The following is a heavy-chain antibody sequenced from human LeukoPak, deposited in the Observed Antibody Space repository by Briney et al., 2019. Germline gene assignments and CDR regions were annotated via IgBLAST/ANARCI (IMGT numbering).Heavy chain of an antibody. CDR1: GYTFTGYY. Sequence: ASVKVSCKASGYTFTGYYMHWVRQAPGQGLEWMGWINTNTGNPTYAQGFTGRFVFSLDTSVSTAYLQISSLKAEDTAVYYCARELLYCGGDCYRLDAFDIWGQGTMVTVSS. V-gene: IGHV7-4-1*02. D-gene: IGHD2-21*02. J-gene: IGHJ3*02. CDR3: ARELLYCGGDCYRLDAFDI. CDR2: INTNTGNP.